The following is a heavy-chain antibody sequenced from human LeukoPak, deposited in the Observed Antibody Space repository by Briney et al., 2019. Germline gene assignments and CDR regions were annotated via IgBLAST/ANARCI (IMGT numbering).Heavy chain of an antibody. CDR3: ASVLSSGRVYYFDY. V-gene: IGHV3-7*03. Sequence: PGGALRLSCAASGFTFSRYWMSWVRQAPGKGLEWVANIKQDGSEKYYVDSVKGRFTISRDNAKNSLYLQMNSLRAEDTAVYYCASVLSSGRVYYFDYWGQGTLVTVSS. J-gene: IGHJ4*02. D-gene: IGHD6-19*01. CDR1: GFTFSRYW. CDR2: IKQDGSEK.